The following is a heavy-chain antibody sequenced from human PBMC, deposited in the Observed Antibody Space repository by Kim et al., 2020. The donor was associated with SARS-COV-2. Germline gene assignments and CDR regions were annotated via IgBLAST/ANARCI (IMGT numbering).Heavy chain of an antibody. CDR2: ISGSGGST. V-gene: IGHV3-23*01. D-gene: IGHD3-10*01. Sequence: GGSLRLSCAASGFTFSSYAMSWVRQAPGKGLEWVSAISGSGGSTYYADSVKGRFTISRDNSKNTLYLQMNSLRAEDTAVYYCAKDDFGSGGPDGEDWGQGTLVTVSS. J-gene: IGHJ4*02. CDR1: GFTFSSYA. CDR3: AKDDFGSGGPDGED.